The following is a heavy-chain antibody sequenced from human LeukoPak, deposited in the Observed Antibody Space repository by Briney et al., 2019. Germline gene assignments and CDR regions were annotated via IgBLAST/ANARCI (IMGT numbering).Heavy chain of an antibody. CDR1: GGSFSGYY. Sequence: SETLSLTCAVYGGSFSGYYWSWIRQPPGKGLEWIGEINHSGSTNYNPSLKSRVTISVDTSKNQFSLKLSSVTAADTAVYYCARGSDTAMVTLSFGYWGQGTLVTVSS. J-gene: IGHJ4*02. CDR2: INHSGST. D-gene: IGHD5-18*01. CDR3: ARGSDTAMVTLSFGY. V-gene: IGHV4-34*01.